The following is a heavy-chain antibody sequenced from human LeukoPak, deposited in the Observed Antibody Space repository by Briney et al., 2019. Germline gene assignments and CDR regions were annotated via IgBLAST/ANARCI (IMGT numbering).Heavy chain of an antibody. D-gene: IGHD6-6*01. V-gene: IGHV1-18*01. Sequence: ASVKVSCKASGYSFTSYGISWVRQAPGQGLERMRWISAYNGNTNYAQKLQGRVTMTTDTSTSTAYMELRSLRSDDTAVYYCARVQTLGRLVATDAFDIWGQGTMVTVSS. J-gene: IGHJ3*02. CDR3: ARVQTLGRLVATDAFDI. CDR1: GYSFTSYG. CDR2: ISAYNGNT.